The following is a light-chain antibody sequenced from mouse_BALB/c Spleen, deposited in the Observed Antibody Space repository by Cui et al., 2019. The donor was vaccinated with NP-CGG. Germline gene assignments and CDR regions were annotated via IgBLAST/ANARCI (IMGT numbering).Light chain of an antibody. J-gene: IGLJ1*01. Sequence: QAVFTPASALTTSPGETVTLTCRSSTGAVTTNNYANWVQEKPDHLFTGLIGGTNNRAPGVPARFSGSLIGDKAALTITGAQTEDEAIYFCALWYSNHWVFGGGTKLTVL. CDR1: TGAVTTNNY. V-gene: IGLV1*01. CDR2: GTN. CDR3: ALWYSNHWV.